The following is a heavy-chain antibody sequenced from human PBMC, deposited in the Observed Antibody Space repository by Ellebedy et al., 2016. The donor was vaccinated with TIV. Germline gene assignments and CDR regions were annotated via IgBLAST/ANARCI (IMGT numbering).Heavy chain of an antibody. V-gene: IGHV3-7*03. CDR1: RFIFSNYW. J-gene: IGHJ3*02. CDR2: IKQDGSQK. CDR3: AKDMIGYSYGLPYAFDI. D-gene: IGHD5-18*01. Sequence: GGSLRLSXGASRFIFSNYWMSWVRQAPGKGLEWVANIKQDGSQKYYVDSVKGRFTISRDNAKNSLYLQMNSLRAEDTALYYCAKDMIGYSYGLPYAFDIWGQGTMVTVSS.